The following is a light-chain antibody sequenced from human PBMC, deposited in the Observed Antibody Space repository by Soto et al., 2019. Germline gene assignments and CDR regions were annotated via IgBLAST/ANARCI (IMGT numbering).Light chain of an antibody. Sequence: QSVLTQPASVSGSPGQSITISCTGTSSDVGSYNLVSWYQQHPGKAPKLMIYEVSKRPSGVSNRFSGSKPGNTASLTISGLQAEDEADYYCCSYAGSSIPVIFGGGTQLTVL. CDR3: CSYAGSSIPVI. CDR2: EVS. V-gene: IGLV2-23*02. J-gene: IGLJ2*01. CDR1: SSDVGSYNL.